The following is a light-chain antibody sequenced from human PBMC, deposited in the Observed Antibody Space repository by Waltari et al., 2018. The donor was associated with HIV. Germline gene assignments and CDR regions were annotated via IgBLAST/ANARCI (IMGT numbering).Light chain of an antibody. CDR1: QSISASQ. Sequence: EIVLTKSPDTLSVSPGQSATLSCRASQSISASQLAWYQQKPGQATRLVSYGASTRATGIPERFGGSGSGTDFALTISRLEPEDSAVFYCQQYGRSPITFGLGTRLEIK. V-gene: IGKV3-20*01. J-gene: IGKJ5*01. CDR3: QQYGRSPIT. CDR2: GAS.